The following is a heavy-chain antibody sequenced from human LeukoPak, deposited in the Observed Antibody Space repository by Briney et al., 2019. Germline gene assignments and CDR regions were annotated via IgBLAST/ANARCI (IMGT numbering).Heavy chain of an antibody. Sequence: PGGSLRLSCTASGFTFNTEAMTWVRRAPGKGLEWVSTISDSGGTTYYTDSVKGRFTISRDNSKKIVSLQMSSLRAEDTALYYCAKGLGFLPQFDYWSQGSLVAVSS. D-gene: IGHD1-26*01. CDR3: AKGLGFLPQFDY. V-gene: IGHV3-23*01. J-gene: IGHJ4*02. CDR2: ISDSGGTT. CDR1: GFTFNTEA.